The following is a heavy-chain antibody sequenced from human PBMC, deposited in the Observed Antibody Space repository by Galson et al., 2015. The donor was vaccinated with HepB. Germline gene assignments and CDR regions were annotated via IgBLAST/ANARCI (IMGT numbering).Heavy chain of an antibody. CDR1: GFTVSSNY. J-gene: IGHJ3*02. D-gene: IGHD2-2*01. CDR2: IYSGGIT. V-gene: IGHV3-66*01. CDR3: ARDIVVVPADPGGAFDI. Sequence: SLRLSCAASGFTVSSNYMSWVRQAPGKGLEWVSVIYSGGITYYADSVKGRFTLSRDNSKSTLYLQMNSLRAEDTAVYYCARDIVVVPADPGGAFDIWGQGTMVTVSS.